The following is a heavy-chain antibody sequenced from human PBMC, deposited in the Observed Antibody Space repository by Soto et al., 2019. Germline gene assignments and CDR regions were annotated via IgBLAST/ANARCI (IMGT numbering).Heavy chain of an antibody. CDR1: GGSFSGYY. CDR3: AREVVDWFDP. D-gene: IGHD2-15*01. CDR2: INHSGST. V-gene: IGHV4-34*01. Sequence: LSLTCAVYGGSFSGYYWSWIRQPPGKGLEWIGEINHSGSTNYNPSLKSRVTISVDTSKNQFSLKLSSVTAADTAVYYCAREVVDWFDPWGQGTLVTVSS. J-gene: IGHJ5*02.